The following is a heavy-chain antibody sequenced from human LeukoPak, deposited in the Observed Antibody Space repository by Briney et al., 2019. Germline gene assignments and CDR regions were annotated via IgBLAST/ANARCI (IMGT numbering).Heavy chain of an antibody. Sequence: GGSLRLSCAASGFTFSSYWMSWVRQAPGKGLEWVANIKQDGSEKYYVDSVKGRFTISRDNAKNSLYLQMNGLRAEDTAVYYCARDWDWGLYWYFDLWGRGTLVTVSS. CDR3: ARDWDWGLYWYFDL. V-gene: IGHV3-7*01. CDR2: IKQDGSEK. J-gene: IGHJ2*01. CDR1: GFTFSSYW. D-gene: IGHD3/OR15-3a*01.